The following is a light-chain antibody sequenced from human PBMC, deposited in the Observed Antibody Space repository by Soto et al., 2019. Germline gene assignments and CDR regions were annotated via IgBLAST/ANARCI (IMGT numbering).Light chain of an antibody. J-gene: IGLJ1*01. CDR2: DVS. CDR3: CSYGGTFYV. V-gene: IGLV2-11*01. CDR1: SSDVYDYNY. Sequence: QSVLTQPRAVSGSPGQSVTISCTGTSSDVYDYNYVSWFQQHPGKAPKLMIYDVSERPSGVPDRFSGSKSGNTASLTISGLQAEDEADYYCCSYGGTFYVFGTGTKVTVL.